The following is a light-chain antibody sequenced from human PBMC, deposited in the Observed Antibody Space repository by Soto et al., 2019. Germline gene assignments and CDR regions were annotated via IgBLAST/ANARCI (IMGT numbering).Light chain of an antibody. J-gene: IGKJ4*01. Sequence: EIVLTQSPATLSLSPGERATLSCRASQTVSSYLAWYQQKRGQAPRLLIYDASNRATGIPARFSGSGSGTDFTLTISSLEPEDFAVYYCQHRSNWVTFGGGTKVEIK. CDR3: QHRSNWVT. V-gene: IGKV3-11*01. CDR2: DAS. CDR1: QTVSSY.